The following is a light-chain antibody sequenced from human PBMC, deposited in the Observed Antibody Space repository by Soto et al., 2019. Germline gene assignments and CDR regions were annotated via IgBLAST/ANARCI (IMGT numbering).Light chain of an antibody. V-gene: IGKV1-39*01. CDR2: AAS. Sequence: DIQLTQSPSSLSTSVGDRVTITCRASQSIRYNLNWYQQKPRGAPKLLISAASSLQGGVPLTFSGSGSGTDFTLTISSLQPEDFATYYCPQSYSTPYTFGQGTSLEIK. J-gene: IGKJ2*01. CDR1: QSIRYN. CDR3: PQSYSTPYT.